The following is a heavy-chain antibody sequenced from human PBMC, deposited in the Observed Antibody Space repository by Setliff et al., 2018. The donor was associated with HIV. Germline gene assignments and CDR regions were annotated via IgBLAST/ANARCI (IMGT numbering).Heavy chain of an antibody. CDR3: AKDIPGPAINGGRIKNWFDP. J-gene: IGHJ5*02. CDR2: IYYSGNT. Sequence: PSETLSLTCTVSGGSISSSSYYWGWIRQPPGKGLEWIGTIYYSGNTYYDPSLKSRVTISVDTSKNQFSLNLSSVTAADTAVYYCAKDIPGPAINGGRIKNWFDPWGQGTLVTVSS. CDR1: GGSISSSSYY. V-gene: IGHV4-39*07. D-gene: IGHD4-17*01.